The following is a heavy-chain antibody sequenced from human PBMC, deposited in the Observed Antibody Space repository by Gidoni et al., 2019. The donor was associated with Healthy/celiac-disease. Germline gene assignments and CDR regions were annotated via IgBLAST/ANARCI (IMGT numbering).Heavy chain of an antibody. CDR2: ISGSGGST. D-gene: IGHD4-17*01. V-gene: IGHV3-23*01. J-gene: IGHJ4*02. CDR1: GFTFSSYA. Sequence: EVQLLESGGGLVQPGGSLRLSCAASGFTFSSYARSWVRQAPGKGLEWVSAISGSGGSTYYADSVKGRFTISRDNSKNTLYLQMNSRRAEDTAVYYCAKGEGGYGDFFDYWGQGTLVTVSS. CDR3: AKGEGGYGDFFDY.